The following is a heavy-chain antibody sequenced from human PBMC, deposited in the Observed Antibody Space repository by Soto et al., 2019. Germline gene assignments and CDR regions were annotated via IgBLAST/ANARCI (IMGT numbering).Heavy chain of an antibody. CDR3: ARDHDLLVGGFIITYDI. CDR1: GGTFSSYA. V-gene: IGHV1-69*01. Sequence: QVQLVQSGAEVKKPGSSVKVSCKASGGTFSSYAISWVRQAPGQGLEWMGGIIPIFGTANYAQKFQGRVTIPGEEPTSTAYGELRTLRLENPAVYYCARDHDLLVGGFIITYDIGGKGKRVTVS. D-gene: IGHD3-10*01. J-gene: IGHJ3*02. CDR2: IIPIFGTA.